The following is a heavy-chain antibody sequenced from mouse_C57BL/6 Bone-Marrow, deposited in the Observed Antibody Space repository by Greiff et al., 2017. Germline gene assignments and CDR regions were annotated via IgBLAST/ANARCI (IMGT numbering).Heavy chain of an antibody. J-gene: IGHJ2*01. V-gene: IGHV1-64*01. CDR3: ARGYYGSRYFDD. Sequence: QVHVKQSGAELVKPGASVKLSCKASGYTFTSYWMNWVKQRPGQGLEWIGMIHPNSGSTNYNEKFKSQATLTVDKSSSPAYRQLSILTSEGSAVYYCARGYYGSRYFDDWGQGTTLTVSS. D-gene: IGHD1-1*01. CDR2: IHPNSGST. CDR1: GYTFTSYW.